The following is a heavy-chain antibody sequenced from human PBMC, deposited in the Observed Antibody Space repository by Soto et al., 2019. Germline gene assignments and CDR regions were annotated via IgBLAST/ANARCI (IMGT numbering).Heavy chain of an antibody. D-gene: IGHD6-13*01. CDR2: IIPISGTA. J-gene: IGHJ5*02. CDR1: GGTFSSCA. CDR3: AREGAAAGTGPRWFDP. V-gene: IGHV1-69*13. Sequence: SVKVSCKDSGGTFSSCAISWVRHAPGQGLEWMGGIIPISGTANYAQKFQGRVTISADESTSTAYMELSSLRSEDTAVYYCAREGAAAGTGPRWFDPWGQGTLVTVSS.